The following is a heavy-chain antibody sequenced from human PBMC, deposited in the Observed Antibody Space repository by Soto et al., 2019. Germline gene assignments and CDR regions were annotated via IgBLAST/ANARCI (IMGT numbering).Heavy chain of an antibody. CDR1: GFTFSSYA. Sequence: QVQLVESGGGVVQPGRSLRLSCAASGFTFSSYAMHWVRQAPGKGLEWVAVISYDGSNKYYADSVKGRFTISRDNSKNTLYLQMNSLRAEDTAVYYCASAPGIAAAGTAWYFDLWGRGTLVTVSS. D-gene: IGHD6-13*01. V-gene: IGHV3-30-3*01. J-gene: IGHJ2*01. CDR2: ISYDGSNK. CDR3: ASAPGIAAAGTAWYFDL.